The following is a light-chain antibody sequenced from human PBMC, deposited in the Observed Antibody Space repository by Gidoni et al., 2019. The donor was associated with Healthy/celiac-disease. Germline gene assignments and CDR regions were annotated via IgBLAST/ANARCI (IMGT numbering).Light chain of an antibody. CDR2: DAS. J-gene: IGKJ3*01. CDR1: QSVSSY. V-gene: IGKV3-11*01. Sequence: EIVLTQSPATLSFSPGERATLSCRASQSVSSYLAWYQQKPGQAPRLLIDDASNRATGIPARFSGSGSGTDFTLTISSLEPEDFAVYYCQQRSNLPPFTFGPGTKVDIK. CDR3: QQRSNLPPFT.